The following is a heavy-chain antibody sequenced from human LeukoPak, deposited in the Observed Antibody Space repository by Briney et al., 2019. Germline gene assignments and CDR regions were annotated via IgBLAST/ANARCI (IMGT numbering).Heavy chain of an antibody. CDR3: AKELYRDYYMDV. Sequence: GGSLRLSCTASGLTFSSYGMHWVRQAPGKGLEWVAVISYDGSNKYYADSVKGRFTISRDNSKNTLYLQMNSLRAEDTAVYYCAKELYRDYYMDVWGKGTTVTVSS. D-gene: IGHD1-26*01. CDR2: ISYDGSNK. V-gene: IGHV3-30*18. CDR1: GLTFSSYG. J-gene: IGHJ6*03.